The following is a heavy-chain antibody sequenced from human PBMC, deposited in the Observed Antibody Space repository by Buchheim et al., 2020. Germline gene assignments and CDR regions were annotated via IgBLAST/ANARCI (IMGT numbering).Heavy chain of an antibody. V-gene: IGHV3-30*04. D-gene: IGHD5-12*01. CDR1: GFTFSSYA. J-gene: IGHJ6*02. CDR3: AREYSPRYGMDV. Sequence: QVQLVESGGGLVKPGGSLRLSCAASGFTFSSYAMHWVRQAPGKGLEWVAVISYDGSNKYYADSVKGRFTISRDNSKNTVYLQMHSLRAEDTAVYYCAREYSPRYGMDVWGQGTT. CDR2: ISYDGSNK.